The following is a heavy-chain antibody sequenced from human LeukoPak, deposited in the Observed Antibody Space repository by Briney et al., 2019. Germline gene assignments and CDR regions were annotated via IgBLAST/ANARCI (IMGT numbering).Heavy chain of an antibody. CDR3: ARGVDPRYYYDSSGYYYRY. V-gene: IGHV4-34*01. CDR2: INHSGST. Sequence: PSETLSLTCAVYGGSFSGYYWSRIRQPPGKGLEWIGEINHSGSTNYNPSLKSRVTISVDTSKNQFSLKLSSVTAADTAVYYCARGVDPRYYYDSSGYYYRYWGQGTLVTVSS. D-gene: IGHD3-22*01. J-gene: IGHJ4*02. CDR1: GGSFSGYY.